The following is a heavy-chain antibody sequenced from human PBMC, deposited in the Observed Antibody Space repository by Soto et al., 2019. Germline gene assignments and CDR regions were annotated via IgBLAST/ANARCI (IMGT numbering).Heavy chain of an antibody. CDR2: ISAYNGNT. J-gene: IGHJ5*02. D-gene: IGHD1-26*01. CDR1: GYTFTNYG. CDR3: ARIVGADRRWFDP. Sequence: QVQLVQSGAEVKKPGASVKVSCKASGYTFTNYGLTWVRQAPGQGLEWMGWISAYNGNTNYAQKLQGRVTMTTDTSTSTAYRELRSLRSDDTAVYYCARIVGADRRWFDPWGQGTLVTVSS. V-gene: IGHV1-18*01.